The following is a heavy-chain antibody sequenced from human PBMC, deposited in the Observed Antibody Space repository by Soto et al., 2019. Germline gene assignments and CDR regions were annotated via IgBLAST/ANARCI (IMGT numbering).Heavy chain of an antibody. CDR2: INHSGST. CDR1: GGSFSGYY. Sequence: SETLSLTCAVYGGSFSGYYWSWIRQPPGKGLEWIGEINHSGSTNYNPSLKSRVTISVDTSKNQFSLKLSSVTAADTAVYYCARGTGTENSGAEVTVFDYWGQGTLVTVSS. V-gene: IGHV4-34*01. J-gene: IGHJ4*02. D-gene: IGHD6-13*01. CDR3: ARGTGTENSGAEVTVFDY.